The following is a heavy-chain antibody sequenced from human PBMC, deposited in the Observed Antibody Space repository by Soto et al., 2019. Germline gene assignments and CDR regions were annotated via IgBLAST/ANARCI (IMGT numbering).Heavy chain of an antibody. CDR1: GTSISGFY. D-gene: IGHD1-1*01. V-gene: IGHV4-4*07. CDR3: VRDGTKTLRDWFDP. Sequence: SETLSLTCTVSGTSISGFYWCWIRKSAGKGLEWIGRIYATGTTDYNPSLKSRVMMSVDTSKKQFSLKLRSVTAADTAVYYCVRDGTKTLRDWFDPWGQGISVTVSS. CDR2: IYATGTT. J-gene: IGHJ5*02.